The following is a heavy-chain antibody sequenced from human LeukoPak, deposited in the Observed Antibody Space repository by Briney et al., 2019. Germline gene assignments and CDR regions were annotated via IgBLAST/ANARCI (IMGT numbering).Heavy chain of an antibody. CDR1: GYTFTGYY. Sequence: ASVKVSCKASGYTFTGYYMHWVRQAPGQGLEWMGWINPNSGGTNYAQKFQGRVTMTRDTSISTAYMELSRLRSDDTAVYYCARAEEGQEVATFDYWGQGTLVTVSS. D-gene: IGHD5-12*01. CDR3: ARAEEGQEVATFDY. J-gene: IGHJ4*02. CDR2: INPNSGGT. V-gene: IGHV1-2*02.